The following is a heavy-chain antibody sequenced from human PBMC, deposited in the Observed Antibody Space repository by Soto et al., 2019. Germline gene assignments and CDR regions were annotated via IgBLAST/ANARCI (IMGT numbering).Heavy chain of an antibody. CDR1: GFTFSSYG. J-gene: IGHJ4*02. D-gene: IGHD2-2*01. CDR3: ARDRVVVVPAAPDY. CDR2: ISYDGSNK. V-gene: IGHV3-30*03. Sequence: QPGGSLRLSCAASGFTFSSYGMHWVRQAPGKGLEWVAVISYDGSNKYYADSVKGRFTISRDNSKNTLYLQMNSLRAEDTAVYYCARDRVVVVPAAPDYWGQGTLVTVSS.